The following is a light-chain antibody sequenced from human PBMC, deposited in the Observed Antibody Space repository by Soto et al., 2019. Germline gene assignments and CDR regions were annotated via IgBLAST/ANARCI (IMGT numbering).Light chain of an antibody. V-gene: IGKV3-20*01. CDR3: QQYGSSSWT. CDR2: GAS. CDR1: QSVSSN. J-gene: IGKJ1*01. Sequence: EIVMTQAPATLSVSPGERATLSCRACQSVSSNLAWYQQKPGQAPRLLIYGASTRATGIPDRFSGSGSGTDFTLTISRLEPEDFAVYYCQQYGSSSWTFGQGTKVDI.